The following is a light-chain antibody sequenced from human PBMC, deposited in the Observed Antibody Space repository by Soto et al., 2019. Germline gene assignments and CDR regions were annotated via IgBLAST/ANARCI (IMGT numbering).Light chain of an antibody. CDR3: ISYTSSSTPVV. V-gene: IGLV2-14*01. CDR2: DVS. CDR1: SSDVGGYNY. Sequence: QSALTQPASVSGSPGQSITISCTGTSSDVGGYNYVSWYQQHPGKAPKLMIYDVSNRPSGVSNRFSGSKSGNTASLTTSGLQAEDEADYYCISYTSSSTPVVFGGGTKVTVL. J-gene: IGLJ2*01.